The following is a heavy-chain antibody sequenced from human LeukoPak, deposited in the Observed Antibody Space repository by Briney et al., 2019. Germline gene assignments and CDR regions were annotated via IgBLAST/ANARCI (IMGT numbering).Heavy chain of an antibody. CDR3: ARDKTPYCGGDCFAFDV. CDR1: GFTFSSYK. V-gene: IGHV3-48*03. Sequence: PGESLRLSCAASGFTFSSYKMNWVRQAPGKGLEWVSYITRSGSTIYYADSVKGRFTISRDNAKNSLYLQMNSLRAEDTAVYYCARDKTPYCGGDCFAFDVWGQGTMVTVSS. J-gene: IGHJ3*01. CDR2: ITRSGSTI. D-gene: IGHD2-21*02.